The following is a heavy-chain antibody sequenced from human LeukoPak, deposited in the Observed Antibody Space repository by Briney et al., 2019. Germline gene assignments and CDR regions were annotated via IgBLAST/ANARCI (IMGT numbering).Heavy chain of an antibody. Sequence: ASVKVSCKASGYTFTDSYIHWVRQAPGQGLEWMGLLHPNTGDTFYAQKFRGRVTLTRDTSISTAYMELNRLTSDDTAVYYCAKDHSWSYEHWAQGTLVTISS. CDR3: AKDHSWSYEH. V-gene: IGHV1-2*06. CDR1: GYTFTDSY. D-gene: IGHD3-3*02. CDR2: LHPNTGDT. J-gene: IGHJ1*01.